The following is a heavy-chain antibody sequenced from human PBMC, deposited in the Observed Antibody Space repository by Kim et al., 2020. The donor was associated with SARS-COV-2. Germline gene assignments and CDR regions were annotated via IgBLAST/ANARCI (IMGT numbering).Heavy chain of an antibody. CDR3: AREGRSSISFDS. J-gene: IGHJ4*02. CDR2: IYGSGIT. CDR1: TGSISSYF. D-gene: IGHD6-13*01. V-gene: IGHV4-59*13. Sequence: SETLSLTCTVSTGSISSYFWTWIRQPPGKGLEWIGNIYGSGITNYNPSLKSRITISVDTSKNQFFLNLTSMTAADTAVYYCAREGRSSISFDSWGQGILVTVSS.